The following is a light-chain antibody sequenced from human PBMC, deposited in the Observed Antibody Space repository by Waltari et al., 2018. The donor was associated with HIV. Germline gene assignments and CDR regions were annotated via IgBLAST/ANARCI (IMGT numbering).Light chain of an antibody. CDR3: QSADSSGTYVV. J-gene: IGLJ2*01. Sequence: SYELTQPPSVSVSPGQTARITCSGDALPKQYAYWYQQKPGQAPVLMIYKDSERPSGIPKRFSGSSSGTTVTLTISGVQAEDEADYYCQSADSSGTYVVFGGGTKLTVL. CDR1: ALPKQY. V-gene: IGLV3-25*03. CDR2: KDS.